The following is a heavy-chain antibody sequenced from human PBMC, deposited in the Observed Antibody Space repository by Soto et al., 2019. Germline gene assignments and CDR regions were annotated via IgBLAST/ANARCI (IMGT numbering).Heavy chain of an antibody. CDR3: ARDDVLCDGGRCYGITLDV. J-gene: IGHJ6*04. V-gene: IGHV3-66*01. CDR2: IQSGGTT. Sequence: EVQLVESGGGLVQPGGSLRLSCAASGFTVSSKYMTWVRQAPGKGLEWVSLIQSGGTTYYADSVKGSFSISRDTDENTLHLQMDSLRLEDTAVYYCARDDVLCDGGRCYGITLDVWGKGTTVTVSS. D-gene: IGHD2-15*01. CDR1: GFTVSSKY.